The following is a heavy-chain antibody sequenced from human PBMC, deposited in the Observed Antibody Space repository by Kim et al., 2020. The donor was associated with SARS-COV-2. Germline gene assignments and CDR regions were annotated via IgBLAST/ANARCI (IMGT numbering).Heavy chain of an antibody. CDR3: ARLPPRRRDGYSFDY. J-gene: IGHJ4*02. CDR2: INHSGST. V-gene: IGHV4-34*01. CDR1: GGSFSGYY. Sequence: SETLSLTCAVYGGSFSGYYWSWIRQHPGKGLEWIGEINHSGSTNYNPSLKSRVTISVDTSKNQFSLKLSSETAADTAVYYCARLPPRRRDGYSFDYWGQG. D-gene: IGHD4-4*01.